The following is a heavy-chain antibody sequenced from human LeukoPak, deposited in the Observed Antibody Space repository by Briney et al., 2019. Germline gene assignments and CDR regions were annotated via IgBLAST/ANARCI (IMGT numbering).Heavy chain of an antibody. Sequence: SETLSLTCTVSGGSISSGSYYWSWIRQPAGKGLEWIGRIYTSGSTNYNPSLKSRVTISVDTSKNQFSLKLSSVTAADTAVYYCARSGRSDILTGYTFDYWGQGTLVTVSS. CDR2: IYTSGST. J-gene: IGHJ4*02. D-gene: IGHD3-9*01. CDR3: ARSGRSDILTGYTFDY. V-gene: IGHV4-61*02. CDR1: GGSISSGSYY.